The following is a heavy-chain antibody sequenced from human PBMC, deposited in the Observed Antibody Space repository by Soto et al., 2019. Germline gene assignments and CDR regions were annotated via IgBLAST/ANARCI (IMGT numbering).Heavy chain of an antibody. CDR3: AREDSSGYKFFDN. CDR1: GGSISSFY. V-gene: IGHV4-59*01. Sequence: PSETLSLTCTVSGGSISSFYWSWIRQPPGKGLEWIGYIYYSGSTSYNPSLKSRLSISVDTPKNQFSLRLTSVTAADTAVYYCAREDSSGYKFFDNWGQGTLVTVSS. D-gene: IGHD3-22*01. CDR2: IYYSGST. J-gene: IGHJ4*02.